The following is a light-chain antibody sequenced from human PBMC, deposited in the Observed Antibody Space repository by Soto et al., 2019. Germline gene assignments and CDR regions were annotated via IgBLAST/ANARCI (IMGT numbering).Light chain of an antibody. CDR3: SSYAGSNTVV. J-gene: IGLJ2*01. Sequence: QSVLTQPPSASGSPGQSVTISCTGTSSDVGAYKFVSWYQKYPGQAPKLMIYEVTKRPSGVPDRFSGSKSGNTASLTVSGRQAEDEADYYCSSYAGSNTVVFGGGTKLTVL. CDR1: SSDVGAYKF. CDR2: EVT. V-gene: IGLV2-8*01.